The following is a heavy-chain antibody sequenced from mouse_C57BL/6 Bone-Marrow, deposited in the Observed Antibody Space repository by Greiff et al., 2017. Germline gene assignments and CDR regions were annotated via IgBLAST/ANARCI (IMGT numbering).Heavy chain of an antibody. D-gene: IGHD1-1*01. Sequence: VQLQQSGPELVKPGASVKISCKASGYTFTDYYMNWVKQSHGNSLEWIGDINPNNGGTSYNQKFKGKATLTVDKSSSTAYMELRSLTSEDSAVYYCAREDYYGSTFFDYWGQGTTLTVSS. V-gene: IGHV1-26*01. CDR3: AREDYYGSTFFDY. J-gene: IGHJ2*01. CDR2: INPNNGGT. CDR1: GYTFTDYY.